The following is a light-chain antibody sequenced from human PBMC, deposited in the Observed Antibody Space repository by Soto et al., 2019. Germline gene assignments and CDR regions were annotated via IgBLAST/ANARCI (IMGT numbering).Light chain of an antibody. CDR1: QSISSY. Sequence: DIQMTQSPSSLSASVGDRVTITFRASQSISSYLNWYQQKPGKAPKLLIYAASSLQSGVPSRFSGSGSGTDFTLTISSLQPEDFAVYYCQQYGSSPATFGQGTKVDIK. CDR2: AAS. V-gene: IGKV1-39*01. J-gene: IGKJ1*01. CDR3: QQYGSSPAT.